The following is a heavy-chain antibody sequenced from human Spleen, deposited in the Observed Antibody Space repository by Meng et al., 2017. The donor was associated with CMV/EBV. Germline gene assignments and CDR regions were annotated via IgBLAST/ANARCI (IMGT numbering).Heavy chain of an antibody. CDR3: ARGYSNPTHFDY. V-gene: IGHV4-31*02. Sequence: PGGAISWGSYYCGWSRQHAWKGMEWSGCIYYSGSAYYNPSLESRVTISVDTSKNQFSLRLSSVTAADAATYYCARGYSNPTHFDYWGQGTLVTVSS. CDR1: GGAISWGSYY. D-gene: IGHD4-11*01. J-gene: IGHJ4*02. CDR2: IYYSGSA.